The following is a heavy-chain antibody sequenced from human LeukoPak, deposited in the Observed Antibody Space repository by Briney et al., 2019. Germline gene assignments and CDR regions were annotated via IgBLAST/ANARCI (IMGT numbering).Heavy chain of an antibody. CDR3: AVDYDILTGYYTDPVPFDY. CDR1: GFTFSSYS. Sequence: GGSLRLSCAASGFTFSSYSMNWVRQAPGKGLEWVSSISSSSSYIYYADSVKGRLTISRDNAKNSLYLQMNSLRAEDTAVYYCAVDYDILTGYYTDPVPFDYWGQGTLVTVSS. D-gene: IGHD3-9*01. CDR2: ISSSSSYI. J-gene: IGHJ4*02. V-gene: IGHV3-21*01.